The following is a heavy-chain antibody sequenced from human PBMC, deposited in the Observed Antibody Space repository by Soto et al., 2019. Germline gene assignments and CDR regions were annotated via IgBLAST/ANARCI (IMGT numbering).Heavy chain of an antibody. D-gene: IGHD3-3*01. CDR2: IRWNSEVK. V-gene: IGHV3-9*01. CDR1: GFTFDDYA. Sequence: EMQLVESGGGLVQPGRSLRLSCAASGFTFDDYAMHWVRQVPGKGLEWVSGIRWNSEVKLYADTTKGRFTISRDNADNSVYLQIDSIGVEDTAFYYCVKDRRFLEAWGAFDVWGQGTLVTVSS. J-gene: IGHJ3*01. CDR3: VKDRRFLEAWGAFDV.